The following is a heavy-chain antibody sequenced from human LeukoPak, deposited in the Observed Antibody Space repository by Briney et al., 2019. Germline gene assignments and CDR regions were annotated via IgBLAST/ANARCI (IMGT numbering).Heavy chain of an antibody. J-gene: IGHJ4*02. CDR2: ISSSGSTI. V-gene: IGHV3-48*03. CDR3: ATLAAAGKPFDY. D-gene: IGHD6-13*01. CDR1: GFTFSSYE. Sequence: PGGSLRLSCAASGFTFSSYEMNWVRQAPGKGLEWVSYISSSGSTIYYADSVKGRFTISRDNAKNSLYLQMNSLRAEDTAVYYCATLAAAGKPFDYWGQGTLVTVSS.